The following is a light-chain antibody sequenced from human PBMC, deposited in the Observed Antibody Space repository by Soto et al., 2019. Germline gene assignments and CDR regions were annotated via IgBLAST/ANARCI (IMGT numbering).Light chain of an antibody. Sequence: DIQMTHSPSPLSASMTDRVTIXYQASQALDFSLAWYQQKPGKAPKLLIYDASTLQSGVPSRFSGSESGTEFILTISGLQPDDFATYYCQQYHGYSLTFGQGTKVDI. CDR1: QALDFS. CDR2: DAS. V-gene: IGKV1-5*01. J-gene: IGKJ1*01. CDR3: QQYHGYSLT.